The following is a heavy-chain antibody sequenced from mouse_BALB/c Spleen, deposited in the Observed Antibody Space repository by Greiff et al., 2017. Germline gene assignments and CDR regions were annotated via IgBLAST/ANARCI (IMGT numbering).Heavy chain of an antibody. CDR1: GFTFSSFG. J-gene: IGHJ4*01. V-gene: IGHV5-17*02. Sequence: EVQVVESGGGLVQPGGSRKLSCAASGFTFSSFGMHWVRQAPEKGLEWVAYISSGSSTIYYADTVKGRFTISRDNPKNTLFLQMTSLRSEDTAMYYCARYELALDYWGQGTSVTVSS. CDR2: ISSGSSTI. D-gene: IGHD6-1*01. CDR3: ARYELALDY.